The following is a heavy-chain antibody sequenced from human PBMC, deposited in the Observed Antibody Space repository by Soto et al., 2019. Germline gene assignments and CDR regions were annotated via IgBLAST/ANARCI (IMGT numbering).Heavy chain of an antibody. CDR3: ARDGQQQAPYTLDV. Sequence: QVQLVESGGGVVQPGRSLRLSCAASGFTFNHNAMHWVRQAAGKGLEWVAQIWYDGSEKYYTDSVKGRFTISRDNFKNTVFLQMDSLRVEDTAFYYWARDGQQQAPYTLDVWGQGTTVIVSS. J-gene: IGHJ6*02. CDR1: GFTFNHNA. V-gene: IGHV3-33*01. D-gene: IGHD6-13*01. CDR2: IWYDGSEK.